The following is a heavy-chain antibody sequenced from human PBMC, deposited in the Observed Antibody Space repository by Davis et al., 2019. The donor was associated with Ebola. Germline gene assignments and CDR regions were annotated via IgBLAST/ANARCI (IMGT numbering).Heavy chain of an antibody. V-gene: IGHV1-69*05. CDR1: GYTFTSYA. CDR3: ARDRGDIVVVVAAPILFDP. J-gene: IGHJ5*02. Sequence: SVKVSCKASGYTFTSYAMHWVRQAPGQRLEWMGGIIPIFGTANYAQKLQGRVTMTTDTSTSTAYMELRSLRSDDTAVYYCARDRGDIVVVVAAPILFDPWGQGTLVTVSS. D-gene: IGHD2-15*01. CDR2: IIPIFGTA.